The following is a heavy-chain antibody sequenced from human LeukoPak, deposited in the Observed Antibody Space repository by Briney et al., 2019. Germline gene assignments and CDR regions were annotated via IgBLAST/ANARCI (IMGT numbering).Heavy chain of an antibody. CDR2: IYYRGSNT. J-gene: IGHJ4*02. CDR3: AKDQGQSVVPRRFDN. V-gene: IGHV3-23*01. Sequence: PGGSLRLSRAASGLIFSNFAMSWLGQGTGQGLEWVLTIYYRGSNTYPADPVQGHFTISRDNAKSTLYLQMNSLRAEDTAVYYCAKDQGQSVVPRRFDNWGQGTLVTVSS. D-gene: IGHD2-2*01. CDR1: GLIFSNFA.